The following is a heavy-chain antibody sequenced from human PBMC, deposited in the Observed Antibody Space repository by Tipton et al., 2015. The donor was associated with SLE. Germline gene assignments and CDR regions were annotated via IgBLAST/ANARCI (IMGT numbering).Heavy chain of an antibody. V-gene: IGHV4-61*02. Sequence: LRLSCTVSGGSISSGSYYWSWIRQPAGKGLEWIGRIYTSGSTNYNPSLKSRVTISVDTSKNQFSLKLSSVTAADTAVYYCTRDPASGDIDYWGQGTLVTVSS. J-gene: IGHJ4*02. D-gene: IGHD2-21*02. CDR2: IYTSGST. CDR3: TRDPASGDIDY. CDR1: GGSISSGSYY.